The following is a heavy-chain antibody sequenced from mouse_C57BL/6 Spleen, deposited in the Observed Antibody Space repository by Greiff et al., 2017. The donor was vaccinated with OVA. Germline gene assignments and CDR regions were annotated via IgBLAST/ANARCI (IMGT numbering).Heavy chain of an antibody. J-gene: IGHJ2*01. D-gene: IGHD1-1*01. CDR3: ARSDYGSSYPFFDY. Sequence: QVQLQQSGPELVKPGASVKISCKASGYAFSSSWMNWVKQRPGKGLEWIGRIYPGDGDTNYNGKFKGKATLTADKSSSTAYMQLSSLTSEDSAVYFCARSDYGSSYPFFDYWGQGTTLTVSS. CDR1: GYAFSSSW. CDR2: IYPGDGDT. V-gene: IGHV1-82*01.